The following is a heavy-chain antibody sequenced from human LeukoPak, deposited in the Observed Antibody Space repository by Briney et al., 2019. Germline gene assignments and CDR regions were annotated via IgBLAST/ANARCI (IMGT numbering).Heavy chain of an antibody. CDR2: IYYSGST. CDR1: GGSISSSNYY. J-gene: IGHJ4*02. D-gene: IGHD2-2*01. V-gene: IGHV4-39*07. Sequence: SETLSLTCTVSGGSISSSNYYWGWIRQPPGKGLEWIGSIYYSGSTYYNPSLKSRVIISVDTSNNQFSLKLSSVTAADTAVYYCARAEDIVVVPAASPYFDYWGQGTLVTVSS. CDR3: ARAEDIVVVPAASPYFDY.